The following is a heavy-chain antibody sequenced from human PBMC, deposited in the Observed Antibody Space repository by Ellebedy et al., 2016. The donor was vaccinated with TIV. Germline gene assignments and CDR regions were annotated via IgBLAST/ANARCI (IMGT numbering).Heavy chain of an antibody. Sequence: MPSETLSLTCAVYGVSFTNYYWSWIRQFPGKGLEWIGEFNLRGTTNYNPSLKSRVTISVDTSKNWFSLDLTSVTAADTAVYYCVLVAALRDRYYYYGVGVWGQGTTVTVSS. CDR3: VLVAALRDRYYYYGVGV. J-gene: IGHJ6*02. V-gene: IGHV4-34*03. CDR2: FNLRGTT. D-gene: IGHD2-15*01. CDR1: GVSFTNYY.